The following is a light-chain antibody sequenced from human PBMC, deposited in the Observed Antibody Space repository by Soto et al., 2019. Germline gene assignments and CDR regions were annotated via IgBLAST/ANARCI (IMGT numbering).Light chain of an antibody. J-gene: IGLJ2*01. CDR3: SSYRSSNTLL. V-gene: IGLV2-14*01. Sequence: QSALTQPASVSGSPGQSITISCTGTSSDVGDYDYVSWYQQYAGKAPKMMMYEVSNRPSGVSNRFSGSKSGNTASLTISGLQAEDEADYYCSSYRSSNTLLFGGGTKVTVL. CDR2: EVS. CDR1: SSDVGDYDY.